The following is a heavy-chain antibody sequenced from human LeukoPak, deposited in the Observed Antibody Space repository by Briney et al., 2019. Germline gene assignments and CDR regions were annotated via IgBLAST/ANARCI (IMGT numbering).Heavy chain of an antibody. Sequence: ASAKVSCKASGYTFTSNYMYWVRQAPGQGLEWMGIINPSGGTTRYAQKFQGRVTMTRDTSTSTLYMELSSLRSEDTAVYYCTRGVGVTIFGVGRQAFDIWGQGTMVAVSS. CDR2: INPSGGTT. V-gene: IGHV1-46*03. J-gene: IGHJ3*02. D-gene: IGHD3-3*01. CDR3: TRGVGVTIFGVGRQAFDI. CDR1: GYTFTSNY.